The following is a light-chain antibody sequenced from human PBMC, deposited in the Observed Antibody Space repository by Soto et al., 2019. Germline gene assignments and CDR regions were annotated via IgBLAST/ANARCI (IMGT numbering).Light chain of an antibody. V-gene: IGLV1-51*01. Sequence: QAVLTQPPSVSAAPGQKVTISCSGSSSNIGNNYVSWYQQLPGTAPKLLIYDNDKRPSGIPDRFSGSRSGTSGTLGITGLQTGDEADYYCGTWDSSLSVVIFGGGNKRTVL. CDR2: DND. CDR3: GTWDSSLSVVI. CDR1: SSNIGNNY. J-gene: IGLJ2*01.